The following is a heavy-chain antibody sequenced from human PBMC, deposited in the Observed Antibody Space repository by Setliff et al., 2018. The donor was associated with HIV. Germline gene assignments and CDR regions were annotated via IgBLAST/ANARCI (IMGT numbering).Heavy chain of an antibody. V-gene: IGHV1-69*05. J-gene: IGHJ4*02. Sequence: KVSCKASGATFSNSALTWVRQAPGQGLEWMGGSIPLFKTVNYAQKFQGRLTISTDELMTTAYMELSSLKSEDTAVYYCASGSGYCRNGDCYIGVHKNPDKYFYDYWGQGTLVTVSS. CDR1: GATFSNSA. CDR2: SIPLFKTV. CDR3: ASGSGYCRNGDCYIGVHKNPDKYFYDY. D-gene: IGHD2-8*01.